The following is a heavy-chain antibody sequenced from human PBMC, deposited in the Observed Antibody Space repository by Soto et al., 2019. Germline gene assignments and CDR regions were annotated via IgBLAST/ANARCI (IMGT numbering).Heavy chain of an antibody. V-gene: IGHV4-34*01. CDR1: GGSFSGYY. J-gene: IGHJ6*02. CDR2: INHSGST. CDR3: AVSRDGYSIDV. D-gene: IGHD2-2*01. Sequence: SETLSLTCAVYGGSFSGYYWTWIRQPPGTGLEWIGEINHSGSTNYNPSLKSRVTISVDTSKNQFSLKLTSVTAADTAVYYCAVSRDGYSIDVWGQGTSFTVSS.